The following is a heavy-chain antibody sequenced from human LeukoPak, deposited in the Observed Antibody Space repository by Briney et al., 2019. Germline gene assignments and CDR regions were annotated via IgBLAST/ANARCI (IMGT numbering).Heavy chain of an antibody. V-gene: IGHV3-74*01. Sequence: PGGSLRLSCAASGFTFSSYWMHWVRQAPGKGLVGVSRINSDGRSTNYADSVKGRFTISRDNAKNTLYLQMNSLRAEDTAVYYCAHGTMYQLDYWGQGTLVTVSS. J-gene: IGHJ4*02. CDR2: INSDGRST. D-gene: IGHD2-2*01. CDR1: GFTFSSYW. CDR3: AHGTMYQLDY.